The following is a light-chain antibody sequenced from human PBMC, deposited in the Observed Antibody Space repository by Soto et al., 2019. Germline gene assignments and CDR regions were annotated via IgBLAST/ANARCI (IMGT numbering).Light chain of an antibody. CDR2: EAS. Sequence: DIQMTQSPSTLSASVGDRVTITCRASQSISRWLAWYHQRPGKAPKLLIHEASSLESGVPSRFSGSGSGTKFTLTISSLQPYDFATYYCQQYNSYPHTFGGGTKVEIK. V-gene: IGKV1-5*03. J-gene: IGKJ4*01. CDR1: QSISRW. CDR3: QQYNSYPHT.